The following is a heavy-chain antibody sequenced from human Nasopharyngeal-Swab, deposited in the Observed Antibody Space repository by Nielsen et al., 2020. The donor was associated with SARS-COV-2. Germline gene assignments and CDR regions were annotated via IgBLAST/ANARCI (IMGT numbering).Heavy chain of an antibody. V-gene: IGHV1-18*01. CDR3: ARDIVVVVAEHAFDI. CDR2: ISAYNGNT. Sequence: ASVKVSCKASGYTFTSYGISWVRQAPGQGLEWMGWISAYNGNTNYAQKLQGRVTMTTDTSTSTAYMELRSLRSDDTAVYYCARDIVVVVAEHAFDIWGQGTMVTVSS. D-gene: IGHD2-15*01. CDR1: GYTFTSYG. J-gene: IGHJ3*02.